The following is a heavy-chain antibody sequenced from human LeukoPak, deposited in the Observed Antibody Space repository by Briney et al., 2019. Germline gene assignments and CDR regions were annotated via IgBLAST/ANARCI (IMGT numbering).Heavy chain of an antibody. CDR3: ARAWESIAGYYFDY. CDR2: INPSFNPGVDVT. V-gene: IGHV1-46*01. J-gene: IGHJ4*02. CDR1: GYTSSSYH. D-gene: IGHD1-26*01. Sequence: GASVKVSCKASGYTSSSYHIHWVRQAPGQGLEWMGRINPSFNPGVDVTTYAQKFQGRVTLTRDTSTNTVYMELSSLRSEDTAVYYCARAWESIAGYYFDYWGQGTLVTVSS.